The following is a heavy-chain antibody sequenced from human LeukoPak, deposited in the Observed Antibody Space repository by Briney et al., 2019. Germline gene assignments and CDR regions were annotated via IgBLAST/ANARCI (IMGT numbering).Heavy chain of an antibody. D-gene: IGHD2-2*02. Sequence: PSETLSLTCTVSGGSISSSSYYWGWIRQPPGKGLGWIGETNHSGSTNYNPSLKSRVTVSVDKSKNQFSLKLSSVTAADTAVYYCARPPYCASSRCYRAFDIWGQGTMVTVSS. V-gene: IGHV4-39*07. CDR2: TNHSGST. J-gene: IGHJ3*02. CDR3: ARPPYCASSRCYRAFDI. CDR1: GGSISSSSYY.